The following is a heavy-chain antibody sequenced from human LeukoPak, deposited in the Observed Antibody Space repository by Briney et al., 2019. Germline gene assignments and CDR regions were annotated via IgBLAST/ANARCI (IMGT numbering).Heavy chain of an antibody. CDR2: INPSGGST. CDR1: GYTFTSYY. J-gene: IGHJ4*02. Sequence: GASVKVSCKASGYTFTSYYMHWVRQAPGQGLEWMGIINPSGGSTSYAQKFQGRVTMTRDTSTSTVYMELSSLRSEDTAVYYCAARGYCSSTSCYPVDYWGQGTLVTVSS. D-gene: IGHD2-2*01. V-gene: IGHV1-46*01. CDR3: AARGYCSSTSCYPVDY.